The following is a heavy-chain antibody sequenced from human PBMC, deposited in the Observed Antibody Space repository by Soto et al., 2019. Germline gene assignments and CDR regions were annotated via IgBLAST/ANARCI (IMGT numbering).Heavy chain of an antibody. J-gene: IGHJ5*02. Sequence: QVQLQQWGAGLLKPSETLSLTCAVYGGSFSGYYWSWIRQPPGKGLEWIGENNHSGSTNYNPSLKSRVTISVDTSKIQFSLKLSSVTAADTAVYYCARGRGHIVVGTALDPWGQGTLVTVSS. CDR3: ARGRGHIVVGTALDP. V-gene: IGHV4-34*01. D-gene: IGHD2-21*02. CDR1: GGSFSGYY. CDR2: NNHSGST.